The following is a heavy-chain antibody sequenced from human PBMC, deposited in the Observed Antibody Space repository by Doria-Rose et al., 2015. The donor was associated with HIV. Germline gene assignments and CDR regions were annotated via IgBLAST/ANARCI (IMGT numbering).Heavy chain of an antibody. D-gene: IGHD6-13*01. CDR1: GVSLSSPGMG. V-gene: IGHV2-26*01. CDR2: IFSDDER. Sequence: SGPVLVKPTETLTLTCTVSGVSLSSPGMGVSWIRQPPGKALEWLANIFSDDERSYTTSLKSRLTISWGTAKSQVVLTMTDMDPVDTATYYCARIKSSRWYHKYYFDFWGQGTLVIVSA. CDR3: ARIKSSRWYHKYYFDF. J-gene: IGHJ4*02.